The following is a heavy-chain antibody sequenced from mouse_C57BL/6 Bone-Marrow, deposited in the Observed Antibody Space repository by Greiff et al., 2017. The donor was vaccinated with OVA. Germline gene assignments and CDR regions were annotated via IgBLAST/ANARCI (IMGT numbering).Heavy chain of an antibody. Sequence: DVMLVESGPGMVKPSQSLSLTCTVTGYSITSGYDWHWIRHFPGNKLEWMGYISYSGSTNYNPSLKSRISITHDTSKNHFFLKLNSVTTEDTATYYCARGGSSSSYAMDYWGQGTSVTVSS. V-gene: IGHV3-1*01. J-gene: IGHJ4*01. CDR1: GYSITSGYD. CDR3: ARGGSSSSYAMDY. CDR2: ISYSGST. D-gene: IGHD1-1*01.